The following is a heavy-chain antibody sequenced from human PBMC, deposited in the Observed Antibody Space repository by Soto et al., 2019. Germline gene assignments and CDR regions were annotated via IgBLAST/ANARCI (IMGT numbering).Heavy chain of an antibody. D-gene: IGHD5-12*01. V-gene: IGHV1-46*01. CDR3: AREDIVATRGSDY. CDR1: GYTFTSYY. CDR2: INPSGGST. Sequence: GASVKVSCKASGYTFTSYYMHWVRQAPGQGLEWMGIINPSGGSTSYAQKFQGRVTMTRDTSTSTAYMELRSLRSDDTAVYYCAREDIVATRGSDYWGQGTLVTSPQ. J-gene: IGHJ4*02.